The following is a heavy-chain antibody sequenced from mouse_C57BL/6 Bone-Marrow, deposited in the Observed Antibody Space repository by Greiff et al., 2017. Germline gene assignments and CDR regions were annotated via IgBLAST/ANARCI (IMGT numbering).Heavy chain of an antibody. V-gene: IGHV1-64*01. D-gene: IGHD1-1*01. CDR3: ARRGYYYGSRWYFDV. CDR1: GYTFTSYW. Sequence: VQLQQPGAELVKPGASVKLSCKASGYTFTSYWMHWVKQRPGQGLEWIGMIHPNSGSTNYNEKFKSKATLTVDKSSSTAYMQLSSLTSEDSAVYYCARRGYYYGSRWYFDVWGTGTTVTVSS. CDR2: IHPNSGST. J-gene: IGHJ1*03.